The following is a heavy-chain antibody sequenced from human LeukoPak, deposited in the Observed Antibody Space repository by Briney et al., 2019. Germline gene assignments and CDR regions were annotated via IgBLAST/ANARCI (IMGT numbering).Heavy chain of an antibody. CDR1: GFTFSSYA. D-gene: IGHD1-1*01. Sequence: GGSLRLSCAASGFTFSSYAMHWVRQAPGKGLEYVSAISSNGGSTYYANSVKGRFTISRDNSRNTLYLQMGSLRAEDMAVYYCARDRTTGYDYWGQGTLVTVSS. CDR3: ARDRTTGYDY. CDR2: ISSNGGST. V-gene: IGHV3-64*01. J-gene: IGHJ4*02.